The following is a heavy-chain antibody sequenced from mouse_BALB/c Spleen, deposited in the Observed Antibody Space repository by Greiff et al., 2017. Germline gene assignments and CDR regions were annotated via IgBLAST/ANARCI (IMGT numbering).Heavy chain of an antibody. D-gene: IGHD2-3*01. J-gene: IGHJ3*01. Sequence: VMLVESGPGLVAPSQSLSITCTVSGFSLTSYGVHWVRQPPGKGLEWLGVIWAGGSTNYNSALMSRLSISKDNSKSQVFLKMNSLQTDDTAMYYCATDGYYETWFAYWGQGTLVTVSA. CDR3: ATDGYYETWFAY. CDR2: IWAGGST. V-gene: IGHV2-9*02. CDR1: GFSLTSYG.